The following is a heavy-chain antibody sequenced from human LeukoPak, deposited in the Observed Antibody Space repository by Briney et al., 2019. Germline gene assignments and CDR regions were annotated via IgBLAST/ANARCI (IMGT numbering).Heavy chain of an antibody. Sequence: GGSLRLSCAASGFTFSSYEMNWVRQALGKGLEWVSYISSSGSTIYYADSVKGRFTISRDNAKNSLYLQMNSLRAEDTAVYYCAREHYYYGSGSYNWFDPWGQGTLVTVSS. CDR2: ISSSGSTI. D-gene: IGHD3-10*01. J-gene: IGHJ5*02. CDR1: GFTFSSYE. CDR3: AREHYYYGSGSYNWFDP. V-gene: IGHV3-48*03.